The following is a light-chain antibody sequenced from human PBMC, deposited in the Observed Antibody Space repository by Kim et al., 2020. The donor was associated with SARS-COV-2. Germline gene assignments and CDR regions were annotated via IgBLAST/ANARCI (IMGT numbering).Light chain of an antibody. CDR2: DAS. CDR1: QSISSW. V-gene: IGKV1-5*01. J-gene: IGKJ5*01. CDR3: QQYNSYSIT. Sequence: SESVGDGVTSTDRASQSISSWLAWYQKKPGKAPKLLSYDASSLESGVPSRFSGSGSGTEFTLTISSLQPDDFATYYCQQYNSYSITFGQGTRLEIK.